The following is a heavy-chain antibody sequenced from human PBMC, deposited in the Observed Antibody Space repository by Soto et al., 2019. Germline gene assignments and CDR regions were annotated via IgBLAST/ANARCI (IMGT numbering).Heavy chain of an antibody. Sequence: SETLSLTCTVSGGSISSSSYYWGWIRQPPGKGLEWIGSIYYTGSTYYNPSLKSRVTISRDTSKNQFSLKLSSVTAADTAVYYCASLGRDIVVVPAAIWGQGTLVTVSS. V-gene: IGHV4-39*01. D-gene: IGHD2-2*01. CDR2: IYYTGST. CDR3: ASLGRDIVVVPAAI. J-gene: IGHJ4*02. CDR1: GGSISSSSYY.